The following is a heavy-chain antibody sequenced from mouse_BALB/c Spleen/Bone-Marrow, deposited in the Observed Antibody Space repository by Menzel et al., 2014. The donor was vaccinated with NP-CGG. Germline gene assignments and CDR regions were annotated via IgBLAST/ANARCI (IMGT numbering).Heavy chain of an antibody. CDR2: ISNGGGST. J-gene: IGHJ2*01. CDR3: ARGGYYFDY. Sequence: EVQLVESGGGLVQPGGSLKLSCAASGFTFSSYTMSWVRQTPEKRLGWVAYISNGGGSTYYPDTVKGRFTISRDNAKNTLYPRMSSLKSEDTAMYYCARGGYYFDYWGQGTTLTVSS. V-gene: IGHV5-12-2*01. CDR1: GFTFSSYT.